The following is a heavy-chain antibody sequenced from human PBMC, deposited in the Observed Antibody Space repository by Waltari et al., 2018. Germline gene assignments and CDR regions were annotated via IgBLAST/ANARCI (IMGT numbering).Heavy chain of an antibody. Sequence: EIQLVQSGGGLVQPGGSLRLSCAASVFNIYDYSRNWVRQAPGKGLEWVSYITGTSRTKFYADSVRGRFTISRDNAKNSLYLQMNSLRADDTAVYFCARPVRISGNYGLDVWGQGTTVIVSS. V-gene: IGHV3-48*01. J-gene: IGHJ6*02. CDR1: VFNIYDYS. CDR2: ITGTSRTK. CDR3: ARPVRISGNYGLDV.